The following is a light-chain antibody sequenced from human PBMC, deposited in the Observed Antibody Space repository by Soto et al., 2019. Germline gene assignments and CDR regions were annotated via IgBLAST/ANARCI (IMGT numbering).Light chain of an antibody. Sequence: EIVLTQSPAALSVSPGERATLSCRASQSVSSNLAWYQQKPGQAPRLLIYGASTRATGIPARFSGSGSGTEFTLIITRLQSEDFAVYYCQQYNNWPPWTFGQGTKVEIK. CDR2: GAS. CDR3: QQYNNWPPWT. V-gene: IGKV3-15*01. J-gene: IGKJ1*01. CDR1: QSVSSN.